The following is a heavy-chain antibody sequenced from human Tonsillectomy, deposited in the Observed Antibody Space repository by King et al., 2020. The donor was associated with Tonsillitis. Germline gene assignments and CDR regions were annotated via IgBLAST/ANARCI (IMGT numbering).Heavy chain of an antibody. D-gene: IGHD6-13*01. V-gene: IGHV4-59*01. J-gene: IGHJ5*02. CDR2: IYYSGTT. Sequence: VQLQESGPGLVKPSETLSLTCTVSGGSISSYCWSWIRQPPGKRLEWIGYIYYSGTTNDNPSLKSRVTISLDTSKNQFSLKLSSVTAADTAVYYCARVNGARSCDSSNWFDYNGFDPWGQGTLVTVSS. CDR3: ARVNGARSCDSSNWFDYNGFDP. CDR1: GGSISSYC.